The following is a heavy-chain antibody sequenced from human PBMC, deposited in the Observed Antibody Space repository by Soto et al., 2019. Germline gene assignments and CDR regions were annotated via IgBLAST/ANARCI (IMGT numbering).Heavy chain of an antibody. Sequence: GASVKVSCKASGYTFTGYYMHWVRQAPGQGLEWMGWINPNSGSTNYAQKFQGRVTMTRDTSISTAYMELSRLRSDDTAVYYCARSTMVRGAHYYYYGMDVWGQGTTVTVSS. J-gene: IGHJ6*02. D-gene: IGHD3-10*01. CDR2: INPNSGST. CDR3: ARSTMVRGAHYYYYGMDV. CDR1: GYTFTGYY. V-gene: IGHV1-2*02.